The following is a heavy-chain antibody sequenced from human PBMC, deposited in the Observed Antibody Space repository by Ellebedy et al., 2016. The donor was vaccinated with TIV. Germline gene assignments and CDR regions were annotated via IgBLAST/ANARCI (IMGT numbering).Heavy chain of an antibody. Sequence: SETLSLTXFVSGGSMNRPTWWTWVRQPPGKGLEWIGEINHSGSTNYNPSLKSRVTMSVDTSKKQVSLKVTSVTAADTAVYYCVRASRVIAATVRYGMDVWGQGTTVSVSS. CDR3: VRASRVIAATVRYGMDV. J-gene: IGHJ6*02. CDR2: INHSGST. V-gene: IGHV4-4*02. D-gene: IGHD2-21*01. CDR1: GGSMNRPTW.